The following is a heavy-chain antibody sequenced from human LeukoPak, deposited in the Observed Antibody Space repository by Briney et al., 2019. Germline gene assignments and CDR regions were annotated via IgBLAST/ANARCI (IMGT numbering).Heavy chain of an antibody. J-gene: IGHJ5*02. D-gene: IGHD5-24*01. CDR2: VSYDGSNK. Sequence: PGGSLRLSCAASGFTFSSYGREWVGQGPGKGREGGTGVSYDGSNKYYADSVKGRFTISRDNSQHPLYLQMNNLRAEDTAVYYCARDWGKWLQLTASWFAPWGQGTLVTVSS. CDR1: GFTFSSYG. CDR3: ARDWGKWLQLTASWFAP. V-gene: IGHV3-30*03.